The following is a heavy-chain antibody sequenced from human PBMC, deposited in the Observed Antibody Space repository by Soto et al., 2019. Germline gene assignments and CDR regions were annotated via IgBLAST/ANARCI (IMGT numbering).Heavy chain of an antibody. CDR2: TYYRSKWYN. V-gene: IGHV6-1*01. CDR1: GDSVSSNSAA. Sequence: QVQLQQSGPGLVKPSQTLSLTCAISGDSVSSNSAAWNWIRQSPSRGLEWLGRTYYRSKWYNDYAVSVKSRITITPDTSKNQFSLQLNSVTPEDTAVYYCASGRAKYYDFWSGYLPDGLDYWGQGTLVTVSS. CDR3: ASGRAKYYDFWSGYLPDGLDY. D-gene: IGHD3-3*01. J-gene: IGHJ4*02.